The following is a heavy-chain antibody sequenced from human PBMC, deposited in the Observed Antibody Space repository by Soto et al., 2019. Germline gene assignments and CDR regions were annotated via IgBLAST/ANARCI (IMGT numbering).Heavy chain of an antibody. CDR3: ATGDYVGYYYGMDV. CDR2: SIPIFGTA. CDR1: GGTFSSYA. V-gene: IGHV1-69*13. J-gene: IGHJ6*02. D-gene: IGHD4-17*01. Sequence: SVKVSCKASGGTFSSYAISWVRQAPGQGLEWKGGSIPIFGTANYAQKFQGRVTITADESTSTAYMELSSLRSEDTAVYYCATGDYVGYYYGMDVWGQGNTVTVS.